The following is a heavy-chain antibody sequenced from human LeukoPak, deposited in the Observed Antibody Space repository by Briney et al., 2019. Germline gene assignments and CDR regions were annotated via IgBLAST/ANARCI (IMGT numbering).Heavy chain of an antibody. CDR2: INHSGST. V-gene: IGHV4-34*01. CDR1: GGSFSGYY. J-gene: IGHJ4*02. D-gene: IGHD3-10*01. Sequence: SETLSLTCAVYGGSFSGYYWSWIRQPPGKGLEWIGEINHSGSTNYNPSLKSRVTISVDTSKNQFSLKLSSVTAADTAVYYCARPMTYYYSSGSYPFDYWGQGTLVTVSS. CDR3: ARPMTYYYSSGSYPFDY.